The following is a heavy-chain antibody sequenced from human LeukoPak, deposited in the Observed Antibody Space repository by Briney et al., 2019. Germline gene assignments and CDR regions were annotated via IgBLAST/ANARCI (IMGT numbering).Heavy chain of an antibody. J-gene: IGHJ4*02. V-gene: IGHV4-59*01. CDR2: ISYSGST. Sequence: SETLSLTCTVSGGPISSYYWSWVRQPPGKGLEWIGSISYSGSTYYSPSLKSRVTISVDTSKNQSSLKLNSVTTSDTAVYYCARLGSGSYYDSRGQFDYWGQGTLVTVSS. D-gene: IGHD1-26*01. CDR1: GGPISSYY. CDR3: ARLGSGSYYDSRGQFDY.